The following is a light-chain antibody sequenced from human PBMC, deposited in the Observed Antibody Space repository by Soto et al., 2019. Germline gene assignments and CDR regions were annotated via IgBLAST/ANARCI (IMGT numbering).Light chain of an antibody. V-gene: IGLV2-8*01. CDR1: SSDVGGYNY. CDR3: SSYAGSSNV. CDR2: EVN. Sequence: QSVLTQPPSASGSPGQSVAISCTGTSSDVGGYNYVSWYQRHPGKAPKLMIYEVNKRPSGVPDRFSGSKSGNTASLTVSGLHAEDEADYYCSSYAGSSNVFGTGTKVTVL. J-gene: IGLJ1*01.